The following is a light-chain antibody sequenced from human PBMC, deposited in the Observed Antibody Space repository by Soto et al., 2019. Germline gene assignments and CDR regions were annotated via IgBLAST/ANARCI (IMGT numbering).Light chain of an antibody. CDR3: CSYTSSSTLCV. V-gene: IGLV2-14*01. J-gene: IGLJ1*01. CDR1: SSDVGGYNY. Sequence: QSVLXQPASVSGSPGQSITISCTGTSSDVGGYNYVSWYQQHPGKAPKLMIYDVSNRPSGVSNRFSGSKSGNTASLTISGLQAEDEADYYCCSYTSSSTLCVFGTGTKVTVL. CDR2: DVS.